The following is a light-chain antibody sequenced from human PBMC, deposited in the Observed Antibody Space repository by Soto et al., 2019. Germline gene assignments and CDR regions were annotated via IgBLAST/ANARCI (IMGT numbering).Light chain of an antibody. CDR1: SSNIVNNY. CDR2: DNN. CDR3: GTWDSSLSAGFHVV. J-gene: IGLJ2*01. Sequence: QSLLTHPPSVSAAPGQKVTISCSGISSNIVNNYVSWYQQLPGTAPKLLIYDNNKRPSGIPDRFSGSKSGTSATLGITGLQTGDEADYYCGTWDSSLSAGFHVVFGGGTKVTVL. V-gene: IGLV1-51*01.